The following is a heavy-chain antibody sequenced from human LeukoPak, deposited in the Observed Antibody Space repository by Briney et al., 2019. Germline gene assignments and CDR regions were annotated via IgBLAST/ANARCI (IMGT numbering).Heavy chain of an antibody. CDR2: ISSSGGYT. CDR1: GFTFWNSA. CDR3: AKVKYDYGDPVGWFDP. J-gene: IGHJ5*02. Sequence: GGSLRLSCAASGFTFWNSAITWVRQAPGKGLEWVAHISSSGGYTYYADSVGGRFTISRDNPNNTLYLQMNSLRGEDTAVYYCAKVKYDYGDPVGWFDPWGRGTLVTVSS. D-gene: IGHD4-17*01. V-gene: IGHV3-23*01.